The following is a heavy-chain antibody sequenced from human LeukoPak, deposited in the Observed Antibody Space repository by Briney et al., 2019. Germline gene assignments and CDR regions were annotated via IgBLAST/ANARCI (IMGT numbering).Heavy chain of an antibody. Sequence: GGSLRLSCAASGLTLSGYWMHWVRQAPGKGQVWVSRINGDASSTSYADSVKGRFTISRDNAKSTLYLQMNSLRVEDTAVYYCARARGNTYGYFEYWGQGTLVTVSS. V-gene: IGHV3-74*01. J-gene: IGHJ4*02. D-gene: IGHD5-18*01. CDR1: GLTLSGYW. CDR3: ARARGNTYGYFEY. CDR2: INGDASST.